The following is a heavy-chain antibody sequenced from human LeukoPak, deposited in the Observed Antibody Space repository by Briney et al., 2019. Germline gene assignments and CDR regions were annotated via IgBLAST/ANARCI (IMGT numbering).Heavy chain of an antibody. V-gene: IGHV3-30*18. J-gene: IGHJ4*02. CDR1: GFTFSSYG. CDR3: AKGTRFSTSPPFDY. CDR2: ISYDGSNK. Sequence: PGRSLRLSCAASGFTFSSYGMHWVRQAPGKGLEWVAVISYDGSNKYYADSVKGRFTISRDNSKNTLYLQMNSLRAEDTAVYYCAKGTRFSTSPPFDYWGQGTLVTVSS. D-gene: IGHD6-13*01.